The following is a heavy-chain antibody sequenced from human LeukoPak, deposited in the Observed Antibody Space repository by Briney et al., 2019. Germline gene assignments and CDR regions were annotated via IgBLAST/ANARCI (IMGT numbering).Heavy chain of an antibody. J-gene: IGHJ4*02. D-gene: IGHD6-19*01. CDR3: AREAVADPTLDY. V-gene: IGHV3-30-3*01. CDR2: ISYDGSNK. CDR1: GFTFSSYA. Sequence: GGSLRLSCAASGFTFSSYAMHWVRQAPGKGLEWVAVISYDGSNKYYADSVKGRFTISRDNSKNTLYLQMNSLRAEDMAVYYCAREAVADPTLDYWGQGTLVTVSS.